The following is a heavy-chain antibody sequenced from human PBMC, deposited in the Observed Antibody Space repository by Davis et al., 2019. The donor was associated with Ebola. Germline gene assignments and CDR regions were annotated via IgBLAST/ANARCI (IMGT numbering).Heavy chain of an antibody. D-gene: IGHD4-17*01. CDR2: MNPNSGNT. V-gene: IGHV1-8*01. CDR3: TRAIARRRYGSWFDP. CDR1: GYTFTTYD. Sequence: AASVKVSCKASGYTFTTYDINWLRQATRQGLEGMGWMNPNSGNTGYAQKFQGRVTMTRDTSITTAYMELSSLSSDDTAVYYCTRAIARRRYGSWFDPWGQGTPVTVSS. J-gene: IGHJ5*02.